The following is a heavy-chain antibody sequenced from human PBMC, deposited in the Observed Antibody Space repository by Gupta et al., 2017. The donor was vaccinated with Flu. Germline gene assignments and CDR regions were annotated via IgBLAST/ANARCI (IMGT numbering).Heavy chain of an antibody. Sequence: EVQLLESGGGLVQPGGSLRLSCAASGFTFKNYAMSWVRLAPGKGLEWISYIHSSGGSTYYVDSVKGRFTISRDNSKNTLYLQMDSLRAEDTAVYFCARKYYDILDYWGQGTLVTVSS. J-gene: IGHJ4*02. CDR3: ARKYYDILDY. D-gene: IGHD3-9*01. V-gene: IGHV3-23*01. CDR2: IHSSGGST. CDR1: GFTFKNYA.